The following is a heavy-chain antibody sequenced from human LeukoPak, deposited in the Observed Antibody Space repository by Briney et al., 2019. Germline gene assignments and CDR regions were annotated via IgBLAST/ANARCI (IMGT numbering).Heavy chain of an antibody. CDR2: ISSSSSTI. CDR3: ARERGTYYYDSSGYRPYGFDP. CDR1: GFTFSSYS. Sequence: PGGSLRLSCAASGFTFSSYSMNWVRQAPGKGLEWVSYISSSSSTIYYADSAKGRFTISRDNSKNTLYLQMNSLRAEDTAVYYCARERGTYYYDSSGYRPYGFDPWGQGTLVTVSS. V-gene: IGHV3-48*01. J-gene: IGHJ5*02. D-gene: IGHD3-22*01.